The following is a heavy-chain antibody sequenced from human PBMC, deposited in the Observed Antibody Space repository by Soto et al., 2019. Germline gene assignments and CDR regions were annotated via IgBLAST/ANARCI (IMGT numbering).Heavy chain of an antibody. Sequence: PGGALSLSCEDSVFTFSTYEMSWVRQVAGNGLEWVSGISGGGDYSADTYFADSVKGRFTISRDSSKNTVYLQMNSLRAEDTAVYYCAKNHWIVATNFFDLWGRGTLVPVSS. CDR3: AKNHWIVATNFFDL. J-gene: IGHJ4*02. CDR1: VFTFSTYE. V-gene: IGHV3-23*01. D-gene: IGHD5-12*01. CDR2: ISGGGDYSADT.